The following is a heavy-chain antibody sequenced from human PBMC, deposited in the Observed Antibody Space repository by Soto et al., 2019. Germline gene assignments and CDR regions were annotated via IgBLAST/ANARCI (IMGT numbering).Heavy chain of an antibody. J-gene: IGHJ4*02. CDR2: IKTVTDGGTT. D-gene: IGHD6-25*01. V-gene: IGHV3-15*01. CDR1: GFTFSNDW. CDR3: MTYAVIYSRGH. Sequence: EVQLVESGGGLAKPGGSLRLSCAASGFTFSNDWMNWVRQAPGKGLEWVARIKTVTDGGTTDYAAPVKGRFFISRDDSKSTLYLQMNSLKTEDTAIYYCMTYAVIYSRGHWGQGTLVTVAS.